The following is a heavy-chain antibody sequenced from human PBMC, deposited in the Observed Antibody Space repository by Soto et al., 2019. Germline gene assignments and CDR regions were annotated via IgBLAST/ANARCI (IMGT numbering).Heavy chain of an antibody. J-gene: IGHJ4*02. CDR3: FGVQDIVVVVAANADY. CDR1: GFTFSSYG. CDR2: ISYDGSNK. V-gene: IGHV3-30*03. D-gene: IGHD2-15*01. Sequence: GGSLRLSCAASGFTFSSYGMHWVRQAPGKGLEWVAVISYDGSNKYYADSVKGRFTISRDNSKNTLYLQMNSLRAEDTAVYYCFGVQDIVVVVAANADYWGQGTLVTVSS.